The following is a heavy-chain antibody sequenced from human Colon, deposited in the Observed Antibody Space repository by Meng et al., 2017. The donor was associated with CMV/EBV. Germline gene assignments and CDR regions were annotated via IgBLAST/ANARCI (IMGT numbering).Heavy chain of an antibody. J-gene: IGHJ4*02. CDR1: GFSFSSYS. Sequence: LGLTCAASGFSFSSYSMNWVRQAPGKGLEWVSSINSSSSYIYYTDSVEGRFTISRDNAKNSLYLQMNSLRAEDTAVYYCARDSGSYYNWGQGTLVTVSS. V-gene: IGHV3-21*01. D-gene: IGHD1-26*01. CDR2: INSSSSYI. CDR3: ARDSGSYYN.